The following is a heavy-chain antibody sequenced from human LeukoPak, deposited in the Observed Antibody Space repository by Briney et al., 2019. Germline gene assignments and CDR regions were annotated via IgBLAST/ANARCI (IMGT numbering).Heavy chain of an antibody. CDR3: ARPSLTTVTTSGMYYYYGMDV. CDR2: IIPILGIA. D-gene: IGHD4-17*01. V-gene: IGHV1-69*04. CDR1: GGTFSSYA. Sequence: SVKVSCKASGGTFSSYAISWVRQAPGQGLEWMGRIIPILGIANYAQKFQGRVTITADKSTSTAYMELSSLRSEDTAVYYCARPSLTTVTTSGMYYYYGMDVWGQGTTVTVSS. J-gene: IGHJ6*02.